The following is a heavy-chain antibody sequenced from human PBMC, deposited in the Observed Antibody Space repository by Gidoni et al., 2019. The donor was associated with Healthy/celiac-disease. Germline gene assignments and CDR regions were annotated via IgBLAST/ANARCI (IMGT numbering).Heavy chain of an antibody. CDR2: ISYDGSNK. CDR3: AKDPSYYDSSGYQAVDY. D-gene: IGHD3-22*01. Sequence: QVQLVESGGGVVQPGRSLRLSCAAAGCTFSSYGMHWVRQAPGKGLEWVAVISYDGSNKYYADSVKGRFTISRDNSKNTLYLQMNSLRAEDTAVYYCAKDPSYYDSSGYQAVDYWGQGTLVTVSS. CDR1: GCTFSSYG. J-gene: IGHJ4*02. V-gene: IGHV3-30*18.